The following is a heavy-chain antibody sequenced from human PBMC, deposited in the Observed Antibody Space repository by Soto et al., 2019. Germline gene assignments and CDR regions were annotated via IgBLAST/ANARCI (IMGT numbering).Heavy chain of an antibody. V-gene: IGHV5-51*01. CDR1: GYNFNNYL. CDR3: ARIPFAATGFYFDY. CDR2: IYPDDSDT. J-gene: IGHJ4*02. Sequence: PGESLKISCKASGYNFNNYLIGWVRQMPEKGLEWMGFIYPDDSDTKYSPSFQGQVTISVDKSITTASLQWSSLKASDTAMYYCARIPFAATGFYFDYWAQGTLVTVSS. D-gene: IGHD6-13*01.